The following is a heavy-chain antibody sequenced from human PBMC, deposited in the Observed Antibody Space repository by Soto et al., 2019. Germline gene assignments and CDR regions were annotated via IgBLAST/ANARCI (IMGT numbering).Heavy chain of an antibody. D-gene: IGHD3-3*01. Sequence: GGSLRLSCVVSEFTFKNYGMHWVRQAPGKGLEWVSVLSYDGSEKDYAASVRGRFTISRDNSKNTLYLQMNSLRTEDTAIYYCAKFPRGNYEPSWGQGTLVTVSS. J-gene: IGHJ5*02. CDR3: AKFPRGNYEPS. CDR2: LSYDGSEK. V-gene: IGHV3-30*18. CDR1: EFTFKNYG.